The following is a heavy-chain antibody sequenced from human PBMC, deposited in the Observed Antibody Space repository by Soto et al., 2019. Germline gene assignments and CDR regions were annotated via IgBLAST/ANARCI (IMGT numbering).Heavy chain of an antibody. D-gene: IGHD6-19*01. CDR3: ARTRDSSGWWDYYYGMDV. V-gene: IGHV4-4*02. J-gene: IGHJ6*02. CDR2: IYHSGST. Sequence: QVQLQESGPGLVKPSGTLSLTCAVSGGSISSSNWWSWVRQPPGEGLEGIGEIYHSGSTNYNPSLKSRVTISVDKSKNQFSLKLSSVTAADTAVYYCARTRDSSGWWDYYYGMDVWGQGTTVTVSS. CDR1: GGSISSSNW.